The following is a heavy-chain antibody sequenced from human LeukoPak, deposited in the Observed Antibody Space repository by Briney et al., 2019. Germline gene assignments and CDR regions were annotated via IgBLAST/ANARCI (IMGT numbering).Heavy chain of an antibody. CDR1: GFTFSSYG. D-gene: IGHD1-26*01. CDR2: ISYDGSNK. J-gene: IGHJ4*02. CDR3: VKRYSGSYYGIDY. Sequence: PGRSLRLSCAASGFTFSSYGMHWVRQAPGKGLEWVAVISYDGSNKYYADSVKGRFTISRDNSKNTLYLQMSSLRAEDTAVYYCVKRYSGSYYGIDYWGQGTLVTVSS. V-gene: IGHV3-30*18.